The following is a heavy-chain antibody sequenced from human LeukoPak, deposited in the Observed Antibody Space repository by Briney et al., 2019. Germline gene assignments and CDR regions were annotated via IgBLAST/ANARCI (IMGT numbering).Heavy chain of an antibody. Sequence: GGSLRLSCAASGFTFSGFAMSWARRTPGKGLEWVSGISGSGDNTLYADSVKGRFTISRDKSKNTLYLEMNSLRAEDTAIYYCAKMKGHPLPKYYMDVWGQGTTVTVSS. CDR1: GFTFSGFA. V-gene: IGHV3-23*01. D-gene: IGHD1-26*01. J-gene: IGHJ6*01. CDR3: AKMKGHPLPKYYMDV. CDR2: ISGSGDNT.